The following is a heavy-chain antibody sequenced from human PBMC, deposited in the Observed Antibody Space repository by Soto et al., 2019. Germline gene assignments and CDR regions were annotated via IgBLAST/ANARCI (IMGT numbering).Heavy chain of an antibody. CDR2: ISSSGNT. Sequence: PSETLSLTCTVSDGSISNFYWSWLRQPPGKGLEWIGYISSSGNTNYNPSLKSRVSMSVDTSKNQFSLKLGSVTAADTAVYYCARDPSSGGYCPGPCFDNWGQGTQVTVS. CDR3: ARDPSSGGYCPGPCFDN. D-gene: IGHD2-21*01. V-gene: IGHV4-4*08. J-gene: IGHJ4*02. CDR1: DGSISNFY.